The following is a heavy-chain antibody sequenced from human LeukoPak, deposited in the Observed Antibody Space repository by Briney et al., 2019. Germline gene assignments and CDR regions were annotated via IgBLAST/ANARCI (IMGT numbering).Heavy chain of an antibody. D-gene: IGHD3-22*01. CDR3: ARDLHYYYYDSSGYRSDAFDI. J-gene: IGHJ3*02. Sequence: SVKVSCKASGGTFSSYAISWVRQAPGQGLEWMGGIIPIFGTANYAQKFQGRVTITTDESTSTAYMELSSLRSEDTAVYYCARDLHYYYYDSSGYRSDAFDIWGQGTMVTVSS. CDR2: IIPIFGTA. V-gene: IGHV1-69*05. CDR1: GGTFSSYA.